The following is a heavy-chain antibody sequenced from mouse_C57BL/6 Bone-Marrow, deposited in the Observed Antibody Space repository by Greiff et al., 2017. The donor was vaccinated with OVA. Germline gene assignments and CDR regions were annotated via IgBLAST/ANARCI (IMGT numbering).Heavy chain of an antibody. Sequence: EVQLQQSGPGLVKPSQSLSLTCSVTGYSITSGYYWNWIRQFPGNKLEWMGYISYDGSNNYNPSLKNRISITRDTSKNQFFLKLNSVTTEDTATYYCARDGYSAWFAYWGQGTLVTVSA. CDR1: GYSITSGYY. CDR3: ARDGYSAWFAY. V-gene: IGHV3-6*01. CDR2: ISYDGSN. D-gene: IGHD2-3*01. J-gene: IGHJ3*01.